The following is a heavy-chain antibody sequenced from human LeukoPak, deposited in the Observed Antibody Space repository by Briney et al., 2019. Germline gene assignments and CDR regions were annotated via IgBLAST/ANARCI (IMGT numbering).Heavy chain of an antibody. D-gene: IGHD6-19*01. J-gene: IGHJ1*01. CDR2: ISSSSSHT. CDR3: ARDFGSGWYGYFQH. CDR1: GFTFSEQY. V-gene: IGHV3-11*06. Sequence: GGSLRLSCAASGFTFSEQYMSWIRQAPGKGLEWVSYISSSSSHTNYADSVKGRFTISRDNAKTSLYLQMNSLRAEDTAVYYCARDFGSGWYGYFQHWGQGTLVIVSS.